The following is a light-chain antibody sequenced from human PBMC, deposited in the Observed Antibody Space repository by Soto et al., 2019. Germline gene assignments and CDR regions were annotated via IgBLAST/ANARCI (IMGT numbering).Light chain of an antibody. J-gene: IGLJ1*01. CDR2: GVS. Sequence: QSALTQPASVSGSPGQSITISCTGTNSDVGDYDYVSWYQHHPGKAPKLMIYGVSNRPSGVSTRFSGSKSGNMASLTISGLQADDEADYYCCLYIGATTYVFGTGTKLTVL. CDR1: NSDVGDYDY. CDR3: CLYIGATTYV. V-gene: IGLV2-14*01.